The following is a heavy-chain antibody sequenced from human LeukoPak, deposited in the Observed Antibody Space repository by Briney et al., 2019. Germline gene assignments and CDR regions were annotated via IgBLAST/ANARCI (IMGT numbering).Heavy chain of an antibody. Sequence: SVKVSCKASGGTFSSYAISWVRQAPGQGLEWMGRIIPILGIANYAQKFQGRVTITADKSTSTAYMELSSLRSEDTAVYYCARDQDTAMVDAFDIWGQGTMVTVSS. CDR1: GGTFSSYA. J-gene: IGHJ3*02. CDR2: IIPILGIA. V-gene: IGHV1-69*04. D-gene: IGHD5-18*01. CDR3: ARDQDTAMVDAFDI.